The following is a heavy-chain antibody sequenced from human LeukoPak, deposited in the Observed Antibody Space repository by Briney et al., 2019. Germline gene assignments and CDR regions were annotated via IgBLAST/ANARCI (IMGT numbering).Heavy chain of an antibody. Sequence: PGGSLRLSCAASGFTFSSYGMNWVRQAPGKGLEWVSYISSSGSTIFYADSVKGRFTISRDNAKNSLYLQMNSLRAEDTAVYYCARQVHYYGSGSYSGAYDYWGQGTLVTVSS. V-gene: IGHV3-48*03. CDR1: GFTFSSYG. CDR2: ISSSGSTI. D-gene: IGHD3-10*01. J-gene: IGHJ4*02. CDR3: ARQVHYYGSGSYSGAYDY.